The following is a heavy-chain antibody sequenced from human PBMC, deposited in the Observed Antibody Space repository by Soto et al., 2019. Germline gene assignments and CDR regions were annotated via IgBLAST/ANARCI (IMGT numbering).Heavy chain of an antibody. CDR2: FSLSGST. D-gene: IGHD2-8*02. CDR3: ARGMTPPGAPAWYYFDS. V-gene: IGHV4-61*02. CDR1: GASITGSSY. Sequence: SETLSPTCTVSGASITGSSYWSWIRQPAGKGLEWIGRFSLSGSTNYNPSLRSRVTMSADVSKNQFSLRLTSVTAADTALYYCARGMTPPGAPAWYYFDSWGQGTLVTVSS. J-gene: IGHJ4*02.